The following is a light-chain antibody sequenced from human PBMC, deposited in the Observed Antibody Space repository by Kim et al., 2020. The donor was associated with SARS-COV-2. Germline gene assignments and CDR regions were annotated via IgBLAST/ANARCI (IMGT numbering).Light chain of an antibody. CDR3: QQYTNWPRGT. CDR1: QSVSSS. CDR2: GAS. V-gene: IGKV3-15*01. Sequence: VFLGERATPSCRASQSVSSSLAWYQHKPGQAPRLLVYGASTRATGIPARFSGSGSETEFTLTISGLQSEDFAVYYCQQYTNWPRGTCGQGTKLEI. J-gene: IGKJ2*01.